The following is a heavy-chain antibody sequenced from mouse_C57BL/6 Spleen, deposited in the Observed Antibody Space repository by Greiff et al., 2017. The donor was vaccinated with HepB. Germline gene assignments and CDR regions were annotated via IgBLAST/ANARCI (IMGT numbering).Heavy chain of an antibody. J-gene: IGHJ4*01. CDR3: TLYDNGPYAMDY. Sequence: EVQLQQSGAELVRPGASVKLSCTASGFNIKDDYMHWVKQRPEQGLEWIGWIDPENGDTEYASKFQGKATITADTSSNTAYLQLSSLTSEDTAVYYCTLYDNGPYAMDYWGQGTSVTVSS. V-gene: IGHV14-4*01. D-gene: IGHD2-4*01. CDR2: IDPENGDT. CDR1: GFNIKDDY.